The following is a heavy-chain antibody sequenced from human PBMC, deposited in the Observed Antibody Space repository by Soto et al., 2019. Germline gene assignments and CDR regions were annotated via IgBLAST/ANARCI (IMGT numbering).Heavy chain of an antibody. J-gene: IGHJ6*02. Sequence: PGESLKISCKGSGYSLTSYWISWVRQMPGKGLEWMGRIDPSDSYTNYSPSFQGHVTISADKSISTAYLQWSSLKASDTAMYYCARRRRYYYGMDVWGQGTTVTVSS. CDR3: ARRRRYYYGMDV. CDR2: IDPSDSYT. D-gene: IGHD4-17*01. CDR1: GYSLTSYW. V-gene: IGHV5-10-1*01.